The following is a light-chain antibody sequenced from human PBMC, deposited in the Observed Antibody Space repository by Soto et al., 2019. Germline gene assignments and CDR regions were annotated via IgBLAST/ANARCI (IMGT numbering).Light chain of an antibody. CDR2: RAS. Sequence: ERVMTQSPATLSVSPGGRATLSCRASQSVSSYLAWYQQKPGQHPRLLIYRASTRATGIPAMFSGSRSGTEFSLTISCLQSEDFAVYYCQQYSTWPPRYTFGQGTKLE. J-gene: IGKJ2*01. CDR1: QSVSSY. CDR3: QQYSTWPPRYT. V-gene: IGKV3-15*01.